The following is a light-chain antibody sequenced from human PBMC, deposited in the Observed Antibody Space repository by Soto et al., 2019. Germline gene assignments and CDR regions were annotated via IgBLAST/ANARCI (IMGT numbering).Light chain of an antibody. CDR1: SSNIGAGYD. V-gene: IGLV1-51*01. CDR3: GTWDSSLSAGV. J-gene: IGLJ2*01. CDR2: DNN. Sequence: QSVLTQPPSVSGAPGQRVTIPCTGSSSNIGAGYDVSWYQQLPTTAPKLLIYDNNKRPSGIPDRFSGSKSGTSATLGITGLQTGDEADYYCGTWDSSLSAGVFGGGTKLTVL.